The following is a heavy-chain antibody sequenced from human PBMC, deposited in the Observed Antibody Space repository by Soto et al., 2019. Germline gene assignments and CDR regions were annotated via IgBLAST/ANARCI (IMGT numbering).Heavy chain of an antibody. CDR1: GGTFSSYA. CDR2: IIPIFGTA. D-gene: IGHD4-17*01. Sequence: QVQLVQSGAEVKKPGSSVKVSCKASGGTFSSYAISWVRQAPGQGLEWMGGIIPIFGTANYAQKFQGRVTITADDSKSTAYMELSSLRSEDTAVYYCARATVTTGNYYYYGMDVWGQGTTVTVSS. CDR3: ARATVTTGNYYYYGMDV. V-gene: IGHV1-69*01. J-gene: IGHJ6*02.